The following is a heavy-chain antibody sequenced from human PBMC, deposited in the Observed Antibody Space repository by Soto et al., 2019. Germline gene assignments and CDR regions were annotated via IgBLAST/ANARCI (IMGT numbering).Heavy chain of an antibody. Sequence: SETLSLTCTVSGGSISSYYWSWIRQPPGKGLEWIGYIYYSGSTNYNPSLKSRVTISVDTSKNQFSLKLTSVTAADTAVYYCARRYGGAFDFWGQGTLVTVSS. V-gene: IGHV4-59*08. J-gene: IGHJ4*02. CDR1: GGSISSYY. D-gene: IGHD4-17*01. CDR2: IYYSGST. CDR3: ARRYGGAFDF.